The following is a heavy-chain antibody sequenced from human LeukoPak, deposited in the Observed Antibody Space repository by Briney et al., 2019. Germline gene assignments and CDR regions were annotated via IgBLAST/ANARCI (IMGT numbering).Heavy chain of an antibody. J-gene: IGHJ4*02. D-gene: IGHD3-10*01. CDR1: GGSISSYY. Sequence: SETLSLTCTVSGGSISSYYWSWIRQPPGKGLEWIGYIYYSGSTNYNPSLKSRVTISVDTSKSQFSLKLSSVTAADTAVYYCASSYYGSGSYRYFDYWGQGTLVTVSS. CDR2: IYYSGST. CDR3: ASSYYGSGSYRYFDY. V-gene: IGHV4-59*08.